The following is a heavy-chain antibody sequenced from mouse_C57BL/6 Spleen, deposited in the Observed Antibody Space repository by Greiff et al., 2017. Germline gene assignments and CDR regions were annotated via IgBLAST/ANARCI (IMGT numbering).Heavy chain of an antibody. D-gene: IGHD1-1*02. CDR2: IDPENCDT. CDR3: TWCPFYAMAY. V-gene: IGHV14-4*01. J-gene: IGHJ4*01. Sequence: VQLQQSGAELVRPGASVKMSCTASGFNIKDDYMNWVKQRPEQGLEGIGWIDPENCDTEYASKFKGKATITADTSSNTAYLQLSSLTSEATAVYYCTWCPFYAMAYWGQGTSVTVSS. CDR1: GFNIKDDY.